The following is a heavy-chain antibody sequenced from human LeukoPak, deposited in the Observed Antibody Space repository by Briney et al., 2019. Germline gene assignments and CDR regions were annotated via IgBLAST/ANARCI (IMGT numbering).Heavy chain of an antibody. V-gene: IGHV1-8*01. D-gene: IGHD3-3*01. Sequence: ASVKVSCEASGYTFTAYDINWVRQTPGQGLEWMGWMNPNSGDTGYAPKFQGRVTMTRSTSITTAYMELSSLRSEDTAVYYCARDAFYGGFDPWGQGTLVTVSS. CDR1: GYTFTAYD. CDR3: ARDAFYGGFDP. CDR2: MNPNSGDT. J-gene: IGHJ5*02.